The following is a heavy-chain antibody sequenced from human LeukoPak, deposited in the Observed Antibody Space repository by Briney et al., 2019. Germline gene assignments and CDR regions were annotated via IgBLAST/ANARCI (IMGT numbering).Heavy chain of an antibody. J-gene: IGHJ4*02. CDR3: AKGARGSGSYFDY. CDR2: ISYDGSNK. Sequence: PGGPLRLSCAASGFTFSSYGMHWVRQAPGKGLEGVAVISYDGSNKYYADSVKGRFTISRDNSKNTLYLQMNSLRAEDTAVYYCAKGARGSGSYFDYWGQGTLVTVSS. V-gene: IGHV3-30*18. D-gene: IGHD3-10*01. CDR1: GFTFSSYG.